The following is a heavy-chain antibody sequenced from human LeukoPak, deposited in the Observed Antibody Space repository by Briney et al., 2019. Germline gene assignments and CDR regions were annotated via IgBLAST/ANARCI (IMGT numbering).Heavy chain of an antibody. CDR3: ARASATYYDFWSGYSPDPYYYGMDV. Sequence: SETLSLTCAVSGGSISSGGYSWSWIRQPPGKGLEWIGYIYHSGSTYYNPSPKSRVTISVDRSKNQFSLKLSSVTAADTAVYYCARASATYYDFWSGYSPDPYYYGMDVWGQGTTVTVSS. CDR2: IYHSGST. V-gene: IGHV4-30-2*01. J-gene: IGHJ6*02. CDR1: GGSISSGGYS. D-gene: IGHD3-3*01.